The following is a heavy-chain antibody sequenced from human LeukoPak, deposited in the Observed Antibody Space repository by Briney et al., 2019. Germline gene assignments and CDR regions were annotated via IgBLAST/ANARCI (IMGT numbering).Heavy chain of an antibody. J-gene: IGHJ4*02. CDR2: INHSGST. CDR1: GGSFSGYY. CDR3: ARDILTGNNIDY. D-gene: IGHD3-9*01. Sequence: PSETLSLTCAVYGGSFSGYYWSWIRQPPGKGLEWIGEINHSGSTNYNPSLKSRVTISVDTSKNQFSLKLSSVTAADTAVYYCARDILTGNNIDYWGQGTLVTVSS. V-gene: IGHV4-34*01.